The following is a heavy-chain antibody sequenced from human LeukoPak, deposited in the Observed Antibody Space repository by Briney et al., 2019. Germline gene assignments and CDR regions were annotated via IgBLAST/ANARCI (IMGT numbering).Heavy chain of an antibody. D-gene: IGHD3-10*02. Sequence: GASVKVSCKASGYTFTIYGISWVRQAPGQGLEWMGWISAYNGNTNYAQKLQGRVTMTTDTSTSTAYMELRSLRSDDTAVYYCAAEMLSVPDAFDIWGQGTMVTVSS. CDR1: GYTFTIYG. J-gene: IGHJ3*02. V-gene: IGHV1-18*01. CDR3: AAEMLSVPDAFDI. CDR2: ISAYNGNT.